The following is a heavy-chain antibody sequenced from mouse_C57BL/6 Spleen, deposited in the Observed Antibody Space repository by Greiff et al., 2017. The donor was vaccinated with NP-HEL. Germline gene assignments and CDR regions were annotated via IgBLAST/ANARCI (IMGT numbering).Heavy chain of an antibody. CDR1: GYTFTSYW. D-gene: IGHD3-3*01. J-gene: IGHJ4*01. CDR2: IDPSDSYT. V-gene: IGHV1-69*01. Sequence: QVQLQQPGAELVMPGASVKLSCKASGYTFTSYWMHWVKQRPGQGLEWIGEIDPSDSYTNYNQKFKGKSTLTVDKSSSTAYMQLSSLTSEDSAVYYCARKGDWHYAMDYWGQGTSVTVSS. CDR3: ARKGDWHYAMDY.